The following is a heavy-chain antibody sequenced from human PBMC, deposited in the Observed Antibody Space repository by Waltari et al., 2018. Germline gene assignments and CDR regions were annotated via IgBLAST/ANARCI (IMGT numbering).Heavy chain of an antibody. CDR3: AREGIVVVPAPGYFDL. V-gene: IGHV4-59*01. D-gene: IGHD2-2*01. CDR1: GGSISSYS. Sequence: QVQLQESGPGLVKPSETLSLTCTVSGGSISSYSWSWIRQPPGNGLEWIGYIYYSGSTNYNPSLKSRVTISVDTSKNQFSLKLSSVTAADTAVYYCAREGIVVVPAPGYFDLWGRGTLVTVSS. CDR2: IYYSGST. J-gene: IGHJ2*01.